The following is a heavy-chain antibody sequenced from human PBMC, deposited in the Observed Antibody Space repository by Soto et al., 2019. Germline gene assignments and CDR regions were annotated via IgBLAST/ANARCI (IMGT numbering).Heavy chain of an antibody. D-gene: IGHD2-15*01. CDR1: GFTFSSYG. V-gene: IGHV3-33*01. J-gene: IGHJ4*02. Sequence: QVQLVESGGGVVQPGRSLRLSCAASGFTFSSYGMHWVRQAPGKGLEWVAVIWYDGSNKYYADSVKGRFTISRDNSKNTRNLQMNGLSAEDTAVYYDARERGVVVAATRYFDFWGQGTLVTVSS. CDR2: IWYDGSNK. CDR3: ARERGVVVAATRYFDF.